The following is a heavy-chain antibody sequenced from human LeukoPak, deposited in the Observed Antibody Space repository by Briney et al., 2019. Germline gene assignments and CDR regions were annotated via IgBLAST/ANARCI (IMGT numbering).Heavy chain of an antibody. CDR1: GFTFSNAW. CDR3: TRRYNYDSSGYYYVRDAFDI. CDR2: IKSKTDGGTT. J-gene: IGHJ3*02. V-gene: IGHV3-15*01. D-gene: IGHD3-22*01. Sequence: GGSLRLSCAAAGFTFSNAWMSWVRQAPGKGLEWVGRIKSKTDGGTTDYAAPVKGRFTISRDDSKNTLYLQMNSLKTEDTAVYYCTRRYNYDSSGYYYVRDAFDIWGQGTMVTVSS.